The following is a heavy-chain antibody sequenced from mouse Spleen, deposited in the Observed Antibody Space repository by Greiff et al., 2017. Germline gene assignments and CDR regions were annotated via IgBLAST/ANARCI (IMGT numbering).Heavy chain of an antibody. V-gene: IGHV5-17*03. CDR2: ISSGSSTI. CDR3: ARLYYRYDQFAY. D-gene: IGHD2-14*01. Sequence: EVKLVESGGGLVKPGGSLKLSCAASGFTFSDYGMHWVRQAPEKGLEWVAYISSGSSTIYYADSVKGRFTISRDNAKNTLYLQMSSLKSEDTAMYYCARLYYRYDQFAYWGQGTLVTVSA. CDR1: GFTFSDYG. J-gene: IGHJ3*01.